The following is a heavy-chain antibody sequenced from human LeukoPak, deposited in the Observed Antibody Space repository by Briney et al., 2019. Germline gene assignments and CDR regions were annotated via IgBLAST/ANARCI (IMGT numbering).Heavy chain of an antibody. CDR3: AKHPGRSGYRSNWYVSYFDS. V-gene: IGHV1-69*05. CDR1: GGTFSSYA. J-gene: IGHJ4*02. D-gene: IGHD6-13*01. Sequence: SVKVSCKASGGTFSSYAISWVRQAPGQGLEWMGGIIPIFGTANYAQKFQGRVTITTDESTSTAYMELSSLRAEDTALYYCAKHPGRSGYRSNWYVSYFDSWGQGALVTVSS. CDR2: IIPIFGTA.